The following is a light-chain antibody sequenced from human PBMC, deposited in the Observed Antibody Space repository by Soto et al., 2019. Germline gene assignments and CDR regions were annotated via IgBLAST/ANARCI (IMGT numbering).Light chain of an antibody. J-gene: IGKJ3*01. Sequence: EIVLTQSPCTLPLSPGERATLSCRAHHSFGSYYAARYQQKPGQAPRILIYGASSRATGTPDRFSGSGSGTDFTLAIIRLEPEDFAVYYCQQYGGGLFTFGPGTEVEMK. V-gene: IGKV3-20*01. CDR1: HSFGSYY. CDR2: GAS. CDR3: QQYGGGLFT.